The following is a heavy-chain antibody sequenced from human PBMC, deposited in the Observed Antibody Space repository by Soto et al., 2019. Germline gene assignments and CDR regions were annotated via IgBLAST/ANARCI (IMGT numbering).Heavy chain of an antibody. CDR3: TRVTGVGAYGSATYGMDV. J-gene: IGHJ6*02. V-gene: IGHV1-18*01. CDR1: GYSFTTYG. D-gene: IGHD3-10*01. CDR2: ISTWNADR. Sequence: QVQLVQSGVELKKPGASVEVSCKASGYSFTTYGISWVRQAPGRGLEWMGWISTWNADRIYAQKVQGRVTMTTDTSTTTAKMELRSLTSDDTAVYYCTRVTGVGAYGSATYGMDVWGQGTAVTVSS.